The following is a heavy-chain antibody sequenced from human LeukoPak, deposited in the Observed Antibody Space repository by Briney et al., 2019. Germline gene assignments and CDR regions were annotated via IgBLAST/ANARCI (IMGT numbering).Heavy chain of an antibody. V-gene: IGHV1-69*13. D-gene: IGHD5-24*01. Sequence: SVKVSCKASGGTFSSYAISWVRQAPGQGLEWMGGIIPIFGTANYAQKFQGRVTITADESTSTAYMELSSLRSEDTAVYYCARSRDGYKPGGYLEYFDYWGQGTLVTVS. CDR3: ARSRDGYKPGGYLEYFDY. CDR1: GGTFSSYA. CDR2: IIPIFGTA. J-gene: IGHJ4*02.